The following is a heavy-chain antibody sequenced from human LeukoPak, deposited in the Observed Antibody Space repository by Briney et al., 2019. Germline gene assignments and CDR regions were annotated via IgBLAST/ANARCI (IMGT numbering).Heavy chain of an antibody. J-gene: IGHJ5*02. CDR3: ATLSQSAHQFPFDP. V-gene: IGHV1-69*02. Sequence: SVKVSCKTSGGTFSSYTISWVRQAPGQGLEWMGRIIPILGIANYAQKFQGRVTITADKSTSTAYMELSSLRSEDTAVYYCATLSQSAHQFPFDPWGQGTLVTVSS. D-gene: IGHD2-2*01. CDR2: IIPILGIA. CDR1: GGTFSSYT.